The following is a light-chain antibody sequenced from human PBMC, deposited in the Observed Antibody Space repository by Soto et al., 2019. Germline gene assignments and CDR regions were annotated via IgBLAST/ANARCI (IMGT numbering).Light chain of an antibody. CDR1: QGISSA. Sequence: AIQLTQSPSSLSASVGDRVTITCRARQGISSALAWYQQKPGKAPKLLIYDASSLESGVPSRFSGSGSGTDLTLIISSLQPEDFATYYCQQFNSYPPLTLRGGTKVEIK. V-gene: IGKV1-13*02. CDR2: DAS. J-gene: IGKJ4*01. CDR3: QQFNSYPPLT.